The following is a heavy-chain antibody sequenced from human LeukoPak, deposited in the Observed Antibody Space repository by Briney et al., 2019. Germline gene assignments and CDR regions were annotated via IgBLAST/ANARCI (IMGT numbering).Heavy chain of an antibody. CDR2: IYSDGST. J-gene: IGHJ6*02. CDR1: GFTVSSNY. V-gene: IGHV3-53*01. CDR3: ARETLYCSSGSCSYYYYGMDV. Sequence: PGGSLRLSCAASGFTVSSNYMSWVRQAPGKGLEWVSVIYSDGSTYYADSVKGRFTISRDNSKNTLYLQMNSLRAEDTAVYYCARETLYCSSGSCSYYYYGMDVWGQGTTVTDSS. D-gene: IGHD2-15*01.